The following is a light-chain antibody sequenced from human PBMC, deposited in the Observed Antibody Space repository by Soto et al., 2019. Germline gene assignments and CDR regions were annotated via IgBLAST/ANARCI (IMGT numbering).Light chain of an antibody. CDR1: QIVSSSY. CDR2: GAS. CDR3: QQYRTSPYT. Sequence: DIVLTQSPGTLYLSPGERATLSCRASQIVSSSYLAWYQQRPGQAPRLLIYGASSRATGIPDRFSGSGSGTDFTLTISRLEPEDFAVYYCQQYRTSPYTFGQGTKVDIK. J-gene: IGKJ2*01. V-gene: IGKV3-20*01.